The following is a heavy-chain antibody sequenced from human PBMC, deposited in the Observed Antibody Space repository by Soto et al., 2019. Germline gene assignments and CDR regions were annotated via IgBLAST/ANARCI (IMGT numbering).Heavy chain of an antibody. CDR1: GFSLSTSGVG. CDR3: AHVLVVVANYGMDV. CDR2: IYWDDDK. J-gene: IGHJ6*02. D-gene: IGHD2-15*01. V-gene: IGHV2-5*02. Sequence: QITLKESGPPLVKPTQTLTLTCTFSGFSLSTSGVGVGWIRQPPGKALEWLALIYWDDDKRYSPSLTSRLTITKDTPNNQVVLTMTNMDPVDTATYYCAHVLVVVANYGMDVWGQGTTVTVSS.